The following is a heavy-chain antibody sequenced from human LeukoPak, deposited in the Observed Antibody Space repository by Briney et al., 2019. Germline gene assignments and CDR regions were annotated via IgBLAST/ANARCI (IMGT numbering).Heavy chain of an antibody. V-gene: IGHV4-4*07. D-gene: IGHD2-2*03. J-gene: IGHJ6*03. CDR2: IYTSGST. CDR3: AREGVDIVVVPAATPYYYYYYMDV. Sequence: SETLSLTCTVSGGSISSYYWSWIRQPAGKGLEWIGRIYTSGSTNYNPFLKSRVTMSVDTSKNQFSLKLSSVTAADTAVYYCAREGVDIVVVPAATPYYYYYYMDVWGKGTTVTVSS. CDR1: GGSISSYY.